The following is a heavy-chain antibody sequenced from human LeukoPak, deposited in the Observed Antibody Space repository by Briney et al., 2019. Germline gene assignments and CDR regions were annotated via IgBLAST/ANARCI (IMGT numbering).Heavy chain of an antibody. Sequence: GGSLRLPCAVSGFTSSNYVMSWVRQAPGKGLEWVSAISGSGGSTYYADSVKGRFTISRDNSKNTLYLQMNSLRAVDTAVYYCAYCGGDCYTRLHYWGQGTLVTVSS. D-gene: IGHD2-21*02. CDR2: ISGSGGST. CDR3: AYCGGDCYTRLHY. J-gene: IGHJ4*02. CDR1: GFTSSNYV. V-gene: IGHV3-23*01.